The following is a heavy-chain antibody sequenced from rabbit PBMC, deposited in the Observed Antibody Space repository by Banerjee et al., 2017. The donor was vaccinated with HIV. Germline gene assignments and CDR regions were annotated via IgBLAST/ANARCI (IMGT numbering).Heavy chain of an antibody. CDR1: GFSFSSSYW. Sequence: QSLEESGGDLVKPGASLTLTCTASGFSFSSSYWMCWVRQAPGKGLEWIACIYTGSANTYYASWAKGRFTITRSTSLNTVTLQLNSLTAADTATYFCAREYDARSAYYLGFGMDLWGQGTLVTVS. V-gene: IGHV1S40*01. CDR2: IYTGSANT. CDR3: AREYDARSAYYLGFGMDL. D-gene: IGHD3-1*01. J-gene: IGHJ6*01.